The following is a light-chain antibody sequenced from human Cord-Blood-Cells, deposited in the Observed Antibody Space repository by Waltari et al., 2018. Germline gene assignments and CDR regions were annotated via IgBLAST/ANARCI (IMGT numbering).Light chain of an antibody. CDR1: SPNIGSNP. Sequence: QSVLTQPPSASGTPGQRVTISCSGSSPNIGSNPLHWYQQLPGTAPNLLIYSNNQRPSGVPDRFSGSKSGTSASLAIRGLQSEDEADYYCAAWDDSLNGRVFGGGTKLTVL. CDR3: AAWDDSLNGRV. J-gene: IGLJ3*02. V-gene: IGLV1-44*01. CDR2: SNN.